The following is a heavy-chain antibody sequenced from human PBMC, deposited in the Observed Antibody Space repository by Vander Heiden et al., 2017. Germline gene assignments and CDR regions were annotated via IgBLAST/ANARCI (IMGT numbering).Heavy chain of an antibody. D-gene: IGHD5-12*01. Sequence: QVQLQESGPGLVKPSQTLSLTCTVSGGSISSGGYYWSWIRQHPGKGLEWIGYIYYSGSTYYNPSLKRRVTISVDTSKNQFSLKLSSVTAAETAVYYCARDQRVATSYNYYYYGMDVWGQGTTVTVYS. CDR2: IYYSGST. CDR1: GGSISSGGYY. V-gene: IGHV4-31*03. CDR3: ARDQRVATSYNYYYYGMDV. J-gene: IGHJ6*02.